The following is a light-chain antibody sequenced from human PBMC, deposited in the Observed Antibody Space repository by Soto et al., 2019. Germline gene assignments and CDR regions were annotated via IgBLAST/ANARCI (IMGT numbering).Light chain of an antibody. CDR3: QQYGSSRSIT. CDR2: GAS. J-gene: IGKJ5*01. V-gene: IGKV3-20*01. Sequence: IVLTHSPATLCFSPGEIATLSFRAIQSVSSTYLAWYQQKPGQAPRLLIYGASSRATGIPDRFSGSGSGTDFTLTISRLEPEDFAVYYCQQYGSSRSITFGQGTRLEI. CDR1: QSVSSTY.